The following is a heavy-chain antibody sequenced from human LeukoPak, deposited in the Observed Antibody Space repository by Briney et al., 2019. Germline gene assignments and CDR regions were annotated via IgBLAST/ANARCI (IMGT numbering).Heavy chain of an antibody. Sequence: SETLSLTCAVYGVSFSDYYWSWIRQPPGKGLEWIGEINHGGSSDYNPSLRSRVTISVDASKNQFSLRLSSVTAADTAVYYCARVAITMIVVAAVDAFDIWGQGTMVTVSS. V-gene: IGHV4-34*01. J-gene: IGHJ3*02. CDR2: INHGGSS. CDR1: GVSFSDYY. CDR3: ARVAITMIVVAAVDAFDI. D-gene: IGHD3-22*01.